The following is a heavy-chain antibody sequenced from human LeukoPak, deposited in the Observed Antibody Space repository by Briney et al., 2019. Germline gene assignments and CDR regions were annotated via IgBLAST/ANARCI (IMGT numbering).Heavy chain of an antibody. CDR3: ASRIMTTVTYYYYYYYMDV. D-gene: IGHD4-11*01. CDR2: IYYSGST. CDR1: GGSISSSSYY. J-gene: IGHJ6*03. Sequence: SETLYLTCTVSGGSISSSSYYWGWIRQPPGKGLEWIGSIYYSGSTYYNPSLKGRVTISVDTSKNQFSLKLSSVTAADTAVYYCASRIMTTVTYYYYYYYMDVWGKGTTVTVSS. V-gene: IGHV4-39*01.